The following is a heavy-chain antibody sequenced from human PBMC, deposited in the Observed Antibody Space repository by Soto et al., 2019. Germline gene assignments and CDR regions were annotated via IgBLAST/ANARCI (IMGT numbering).Heavy chain of an antibody. CDR3: AGEPTTVVTPSNYGMDV. CDR2: ITSSSSYI. D-gene: IGHD4-17*01. Sequence: EVQLVESGGGLVKPGGSLRLSCAAAGFTFSSYSMNWVRQAPGKGLEWVSSITSSSSYIYYADSVQGRFTISRDNAKNSLYLQRNSLRAEDTAVYYCAGEPTTVVTPSNYGMDVWGQGTTVTVSS. CDR1: GFTFSSYS. J-gene: IGHJ6*02. V-gene: IGHV3-21*01.